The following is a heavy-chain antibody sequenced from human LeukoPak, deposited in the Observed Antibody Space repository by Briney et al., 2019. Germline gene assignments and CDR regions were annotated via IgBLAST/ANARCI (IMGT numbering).Heavy chain of an antibody. CDR1: GFTLSIYD. Sequence: GSLRLSCAASGFTLSIYDMSWVRQAPGKGLEWIGSIYYSGSTYYNPSLKSRVTISVDTSKNQFSLKLSSVTAADTAVYYCASGASSWYMNYYMDVWGKGTTVTVSS. CDR2: IYYSGST. D-gene: IGHD6-13*01. J-gene: IGHJ6*03. V-gene: IGHV4-39*01. CDR3: ASGASSWYMNYYMDV.